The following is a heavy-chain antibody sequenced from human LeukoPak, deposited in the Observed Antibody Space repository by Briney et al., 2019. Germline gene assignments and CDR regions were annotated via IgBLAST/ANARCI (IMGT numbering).Heavy chain of an antibody. CDR2: IHYSGTT. CDR3: ARDSGTTGEVKFDP. Sequence: PSETLSLTCAVSGVSITSYYWSWIRQPPGKGLEWIGNIHYSGTTNYKPSLKSRVTTSLDTSKNQFSLKLSSVTAADTAVYYCARDSGTTGEVKFDPWGQGTLVTVSS. J-gene: IGHJ5*02. CDR1: GVSITSYY. D-gene: IGHD3-10*01. V-gene: IGHV4-59*12.